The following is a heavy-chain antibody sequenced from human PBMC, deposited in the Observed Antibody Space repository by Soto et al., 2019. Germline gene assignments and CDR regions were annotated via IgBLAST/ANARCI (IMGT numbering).Heavy chain of an antibody. V-gene: IGHV1-2*02. Sequence: QVQLVQSGAEVKKPGASVKVSCKASEYTFTDYYMHWVRQAPGQGLERMGWINPNSGGTKYAQKFQGRVTMTRDTSISTAYMELSRLRSDDTAVYYCARVYGKTIVVRPVWFDPWGQGTLVTVSS. CDR3: ARVYGKTIVVRPVWFDP. CDR2: INPNSGGT. J-gene: IGHJ5*02. CDR1: EYTFTDYY. D-gene: IGHD6-6*01.